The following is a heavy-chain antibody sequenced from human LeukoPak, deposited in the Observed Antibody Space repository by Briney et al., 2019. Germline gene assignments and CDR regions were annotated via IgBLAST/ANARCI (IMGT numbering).Heavy chain of an antibody. CDR3: AWYGVTHGLDV. CDR2: INQDGSDK. V-gene: IGHV3-7*01. D-gene: IGHD3-10*01. Sequence: GSLRLSCAVSGFTSSSYWMSWVRQAPGKGLEWVANINQDGSDKYYVDSVMGRFTISKDNAKNSVYLQMNSLRPEDTAIYYCAWYGVTHGLDVWGQGTTVTVSS. CDR1: GFTSSSYW. J-gene: IGHJ6*02.